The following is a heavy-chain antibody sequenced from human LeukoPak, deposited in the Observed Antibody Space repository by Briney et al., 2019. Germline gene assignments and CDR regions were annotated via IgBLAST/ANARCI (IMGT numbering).Heavy chain of an antibody. J-gene: IGHJ5*02. CDR2: IYYSGST. Sequence: SETLSLTCTVSGGSISSSSYYWGWIRQPPGKVLEWIGSIYYSGSTYYNPCLKSRVTISVDTSENQFSLKLSSVTAADTAVYYCARRNPFDPWGQGTLVTVSS. V-gene: IGHV4-39*01. CDR1: GGSISSSSYY. CDR3: ARRNPFDP.